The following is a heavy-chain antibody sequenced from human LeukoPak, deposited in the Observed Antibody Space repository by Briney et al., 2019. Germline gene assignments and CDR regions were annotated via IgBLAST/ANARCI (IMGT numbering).Heavy chain of an antibody. CDR2: LSGSGGST. CDR3: PKPTRILYWNDAFDI. V-gene: IGHV3-23*01. J-gene: IGHJ3*02. CDR1: GFTFSSYA. Sequence: GGSLRLSCAASGFTFSSYAMSWVRQAPGKGLEWVSALSGSGGSTYYADSVKGRFTISRDNSKNTLYLQMNSLRAEDTAVYYCPKPTRILYWNDAFDIWGQGTMVTVSS. D-gene: IGHD2-8*02.